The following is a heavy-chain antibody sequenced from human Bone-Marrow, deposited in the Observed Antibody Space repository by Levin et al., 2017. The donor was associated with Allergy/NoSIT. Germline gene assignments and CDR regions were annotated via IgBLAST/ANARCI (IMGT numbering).Heavy chain of an antibody. CDR3: ARHYYDSSVYDLALNWFDP. CDR2: IYNNGST. CDR1: RGSISGSAYY. V-gene: IGHV4-39*01. D-gene: IGHD3-22*01. Sequence: PSETLSLTCTVSRGSISGSAYYWGWIRQPPGKGLEWIGSIYNNGSTYYNPSLKRRVAISVDTSKNHFSLHLSSVTAADTAVYFCARHYYDSSVYDLALNWFDPWGQGTLVTVSS. J-gene: IGHJ5*02.